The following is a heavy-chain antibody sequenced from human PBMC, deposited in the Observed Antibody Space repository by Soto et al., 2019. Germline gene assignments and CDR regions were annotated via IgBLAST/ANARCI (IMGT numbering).Heavy chain of an antibody. CDR1: GGSISSGGYY. CDR3: ARAAYDDFWSGINYYGMDV. D-gene: IGHD3-3*01. J-gene: IGHJ6*02. Sequence: SETLSLTCTVSGGSISSGGYYWSWIRQHPGKGLEWIGYIYYSGSTYYNPSLKSRVTISVDTSKNQFSLKLSSVTAADTAVYYCARAAYDDFWSGINYYGMDVWGQGTTVPVSS. CDR2: IYYSGST. V-gene: IGHV4-31*03.